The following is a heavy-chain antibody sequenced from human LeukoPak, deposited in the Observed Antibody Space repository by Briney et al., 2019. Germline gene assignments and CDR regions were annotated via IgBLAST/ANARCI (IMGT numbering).Heavy chain of an antibody. V-gene: IGHV1-69*02. CDR2: IIPILGIA. CDR1: GGTFSSYT. Sequence: GASVKVSCKASGGTFSSYTISWVRQAPGQGLEWMGRIIPILGIANHAQKFQGRVTITADKSTSTAYMELSSLRSEDTAVYYCARASPVGSGYYYFDYWGQGTLVTVSS. CDR3: ARASPVGSGYYYFDY. J-gene: IGHJ4*02. D-gene: IGHD3-22*01.